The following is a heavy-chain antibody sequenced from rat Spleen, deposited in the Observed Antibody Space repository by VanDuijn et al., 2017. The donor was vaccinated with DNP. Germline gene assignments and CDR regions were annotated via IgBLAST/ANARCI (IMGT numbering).Heavy chain of an antibody. D-gene: IGHD1-4*01. CDR1: GFSLTNFG. CDR3: ARLRGSYFDY. Sequence: QVQLRESGPGLVQPSQILSLTCTVSGFSLTNFGINWVRQPPGKGLEWIAAISSAGNTFYNSALKSRLSFSRDPSKSQVFLQMDSLQTEDTGTYYCARLRGSYFDYWGQGVMVTVSS. V-gene: IGHV2S12*01. J-gene: IGHJ2*01. CDR2: ISSAGNT.